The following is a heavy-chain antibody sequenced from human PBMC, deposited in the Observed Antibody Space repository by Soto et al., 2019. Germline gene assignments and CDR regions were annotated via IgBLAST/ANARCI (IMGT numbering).Heavy chain of an antibody. J-gene: IGHJ5*02. Sequence: LSLTCTVSGDSMRSGDYYWSWIRQSPGKGLEWIGNINYGGTTYFNPSYKSRVAMSVDTPKNQFALRLTSVTDADTAVYYCVGEGVEHPPFVKVISKWFGPWGPGPWSPSPQ. D-gene: IGHD2-21*01. CDR2: INYGGTT. V-gene: IGHV4-30-4*01. CDR1: GDSMRSGDYY. CDR3: VGEGVEHPPFVKVISKWFGP.